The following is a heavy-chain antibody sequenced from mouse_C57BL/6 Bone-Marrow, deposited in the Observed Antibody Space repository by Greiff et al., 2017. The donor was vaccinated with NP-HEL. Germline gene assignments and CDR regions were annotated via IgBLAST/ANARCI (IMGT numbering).Heavy chain of an antibody. CDR1: GFSFNTYA. Sequence: EVQLQQSGGGLVQPKGSLKLSCAASGFSFNTYAMNWVRQAPGKGLEWVARIRSKSNNYATYYADSVKDRFTISRDDSESMLYLQMNNLKTEDTAMYYCVRQDYYYGSSYRFAYWGQGTLVTVSA. J-gene: IGHJ3*01. V-gene: IGHV10-1*01. D-gene: IGHD1-1*01. CDR3: VRQDYYYGSSYRFAY. CDR2: IRSKSNNYAT.